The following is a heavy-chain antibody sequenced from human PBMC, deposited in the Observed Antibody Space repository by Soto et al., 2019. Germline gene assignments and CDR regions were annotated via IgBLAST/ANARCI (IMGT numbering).Heavy chain of an antibody. Sequence: ASVEVSCKASGYTFTSYHMHWVRQAPGQGLEWMGIINPSGGSTSYAQKFQGRVIMTRDTSTTTVYMELSSLRSEDTAVYYCARDGADRFSGPHHYYYYGMDVWGQGTTVTVSS. D-gene: IGHD3-3*01. J-gene: IGHJ6*02. CDR3: ARDGADRFSGPHHYYYYGMDV. CDR1: GYTFTSYH. CDR2: INPSGGST. V-gene: IGHV1-46*01.